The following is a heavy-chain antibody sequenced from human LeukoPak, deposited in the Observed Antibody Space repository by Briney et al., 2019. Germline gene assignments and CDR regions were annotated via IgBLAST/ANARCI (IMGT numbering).Heavy chain of an antibody. CDR2: INHSGST. Sequence: SETLSLTCAVYGGSFSGYYWSWIRQPPGKGLEWIGEINHSGSTNYNPSLKSRVTISVDTSKNQFSLKLSSVTAADTAVYYCAREGYSNYFSWFDPWGQGTLVTVSS. V-gene: IGHV4-34*01. J-gene: IGHJ5*02. D-gene: IGHD4-11*01. CDR3: AREGYSNYFSWFDP. CDR1: GGSFSGYY.